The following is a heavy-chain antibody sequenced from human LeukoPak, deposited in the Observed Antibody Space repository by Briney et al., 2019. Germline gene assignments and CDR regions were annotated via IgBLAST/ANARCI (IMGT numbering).Heavy chain of an antibody. Sequence: SVKVSCKASGGTFSSYAISWVRQAPGQGLEWMGGIIPIFGTANYAQKFQGRVTITADESTSTAYMELSSLRSEDTAVYYCARTYLRGSSEYYFDYWGQGTLVTVSS. D-gene: IGHD3-10*02. CDR1: GGTFSSYA. CDR2: IIPIFGTA. J-gene: IGHJ4*02. CDR3: ARTYLRGSSEYYFDY. V-gene: IGHV1-69*01.